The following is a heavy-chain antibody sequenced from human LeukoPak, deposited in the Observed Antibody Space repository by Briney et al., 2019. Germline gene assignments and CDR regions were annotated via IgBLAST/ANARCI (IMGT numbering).Heavy chain of an antibody. J-gene: IGHJ4*02. Sequence: SETLSLTCTVSGGSISSSYYWGWIRQPPGKGLEWIGSTYYSGGTYYNPSLKSRVTISVDTSKNQFSLKLSSVTAADTAVYYCTREGPEYSFSDYWGQGTLVTVSS. CDR1: GGSISSSYY. CDR3: TREGPEYSFSDY. D-gene: IGHD5-18*01. V-gene: IGHV4-39*02. CDR2: TYYSGGT.